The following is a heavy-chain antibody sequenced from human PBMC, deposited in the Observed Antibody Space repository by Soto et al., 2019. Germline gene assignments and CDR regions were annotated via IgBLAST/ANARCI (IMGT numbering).Heavy chain of an antibody. CDR2: IIPIFGTA. CDR3: AEGAISTGDYVSVDAFDI. CDR1: GGTFSSYA. J-gene: IGHJ3*02. D-gene: IGHD4-17*01. V-gene: IGHV1-69*12. Sequence: QVQLVQSGAEVKKPGSSVKVSCKASGGTFSSYAISWVRQAPGQGLEWMGGIIPIFGTANYAQKFQGRDTITADESTSTAYMELSSLRSEDTAVYYCAEGAISTGDYVSVDAFDIWGQGTMVTVSS.